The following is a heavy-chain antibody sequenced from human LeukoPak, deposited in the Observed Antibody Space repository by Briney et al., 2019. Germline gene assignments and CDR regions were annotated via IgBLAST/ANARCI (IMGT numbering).Heavy chain of an antibody. CDR3: AKARGYDSSGYFDY. V-gene: IGHV1-2*02. D-gene: IGHD3-22*01. J-gene: IGHJ4*02. CDR1: GYTFTGYY. Sequence: GASVKVSCKASGYTFTGYYMHWVRQAPGQGLEWMGWINPNSGGTNYAQKFQGRVTMTRDTSISTAYMELSRLRSDDTAVYYCAKARGYDSSGYFDYWGQGTLVTVSS. CDR2: INPNSGGT.